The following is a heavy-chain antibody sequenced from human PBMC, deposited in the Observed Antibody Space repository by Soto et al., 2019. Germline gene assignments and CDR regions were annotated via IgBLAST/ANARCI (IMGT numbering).Heavy chain of an antibody. CDR1: GFTFSSYS. D-gene: IGHD6-13*01. CDR2: ISSSSSYI. Sequence: PXASLRLSCAASGFTFSSYSMNWVRQAPGKGLEWVSSISSSSSYIYYADSVKGRFTISRDNAKNSLYLQMNSLRAEDTAVYYCARDPRIASNFDYWGQGTLVTVSS. J-gene: IGHJ4*02. CDR3: ARDPRIASNFDY. V-gene: IGHV3-21*01.